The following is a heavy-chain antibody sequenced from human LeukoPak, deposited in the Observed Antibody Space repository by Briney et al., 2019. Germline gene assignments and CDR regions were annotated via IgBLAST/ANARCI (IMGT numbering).Heavy chain of an antibody. D-gene: IGHD1-26*01. CDR3: ARKGFQWEVLDY. CDR1: GFTFSSYS. Sequence: PGGSLRLSCAASGFTFSSYSMNWVRQAPGKGLEWVSSITSSSRYIYYADSVKGRFTISRDNAKNSLYLQMNSLRAEDTAVYYCARKGFQWEVLDYWGQGTLVTVSS. J-gene: IGHJ4*02. V-gene: IGHV3-21*01. CDR2: ITSSSRYI.